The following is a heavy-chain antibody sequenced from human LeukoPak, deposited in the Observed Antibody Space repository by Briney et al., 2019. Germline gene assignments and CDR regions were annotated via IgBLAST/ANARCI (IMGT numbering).Heavy chain of an antibody. D-gene: IGHD3-10*01. V-gene: IGHV3-11*01. J-gene: IGHJ4*02. CDR3: ASSLWFGELEDY. CDR1: GFTFSDYY. CDR2: ISSSGSTI. Sequence: GRSLRLSCAASGFTFSDYYMSWIRQAPGKGLEWVSYISSSGSTIYYADSVKGRFTISRDNAKNSLYLQMNSLRAEDTAVYYCASSLWFGELEDYWGQGTLVTVSS.